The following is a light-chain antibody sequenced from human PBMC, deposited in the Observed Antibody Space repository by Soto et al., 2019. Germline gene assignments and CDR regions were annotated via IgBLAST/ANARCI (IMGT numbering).Light chain of an antibody. Sequence: QSALTQPPSASGSPGQSVTISCTGTSSDVGGYNYVSWYQQHPGKAPKLMIYEGSKRPSGVPDRFSGSKSGNTASLPVSGLQAEDEADYYCSSYAGSNNLVFGGGTKLTVL. CDR2: EGS. CDR3: SSYAGSNNLV. V-gene: IGLV2-8*01. J-gene: IGLJ2*01. CDR1: SSDVGGYNY.